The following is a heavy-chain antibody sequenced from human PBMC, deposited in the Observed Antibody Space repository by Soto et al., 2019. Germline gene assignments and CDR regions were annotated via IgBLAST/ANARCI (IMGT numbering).Heavy chain of an antibody. D-gene: IGHD6-13*01. CDR1: GGTFSSYA. CDR2: IIPIFGTA. Sequence: ASVKVSCKASGGTFSSYAISWVRQAPGQGLEWMGGIIPIFGTANYAQKFQGRVTITADESTSTAYMELSSLRSEDTAVYYCARWGSSWYYFDYWGQGTLVTVSS. V-gene: IGHV1-69*13. CDR3: ARWGSSWYYFDY. J-gene: IGHJ4*02.